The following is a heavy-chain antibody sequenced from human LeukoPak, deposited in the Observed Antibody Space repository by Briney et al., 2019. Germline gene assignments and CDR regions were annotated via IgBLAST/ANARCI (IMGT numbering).Heavy chain of an antibody. CDR3: ARKGLAAGLVY. V-gene: IGHV4-59*01. CDR2: IYSSGST. CDR1: GGSISNYY. D-gene: IGHD6-13*01. Sequence: SETLSLTCAVSGGSISNYYWSWIRQPPGKGLEWIGYIYSSGSTTYNPSLKSRVTISLDTSKNQFSLRLSSVTAADTAVYYCARKGLAAGLVYWGQGTLVTVSS. J-gene: IGHJ4*02.